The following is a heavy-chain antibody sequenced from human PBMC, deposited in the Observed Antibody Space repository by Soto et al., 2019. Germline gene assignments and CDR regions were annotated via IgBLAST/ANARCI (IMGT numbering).Heavy chain of an antibody. V-gene: IGHV4-39*01. D-gene: IGHD2-15*01. Sequence: AETLSLTCTVSGGSISSSSYYRGWIRQPPGKGLEWIGSIYYSGSTYYNPSLKSRVTISVDTSKNQFSLKLSSVTAADTAVYYCARPGCSGGSCYGHFDYWGQGTLVTVSS. J-gene: IGHJ4*02. CDR2: IYYSGST. CDR1: GGSISSSSYY. CDR3: ARPGCSGGSCYGHFDY.